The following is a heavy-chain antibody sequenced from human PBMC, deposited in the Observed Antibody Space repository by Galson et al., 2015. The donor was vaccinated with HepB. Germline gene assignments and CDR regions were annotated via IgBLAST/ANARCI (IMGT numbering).Heavy chain of an antibody. CDR3: ARHYCSRGACYPLFYYYALDV. D-gene: IGHD2-15*01. Sequence: SVKVSCKASGYTFINYGITWVRKAPGQGLEWMGWISTYNANTNYGQNVQGRVTMTTDTSTNTAYMELRSLRSDDTAVYYCARHYCSRGACYPLFYYYALDVWDQGTTVTVS. J-gene: IGHJ6*02. CDR2: ISTYNANT. CDR1: GYTFINYG. V-gene: IGHV1-18*01.